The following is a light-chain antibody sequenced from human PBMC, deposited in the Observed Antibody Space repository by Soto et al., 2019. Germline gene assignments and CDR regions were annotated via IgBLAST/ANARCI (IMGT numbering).Light chain of an antibody. V-gene: IGKV1-8*01. CDR1: QGISSY. J-gene: IGKJ1*01. Sequence: AIRMTQSPSSLSASTGDRVTITCRASQGISSYLAWYQQKPGKAPKLMIYAASTLQSGVPSRFRGSGSGTEFTLTISSLKPDDFETYYCQQYDSYSITFGQGTKVDIK. CDR2: AAS. CDR3: QQYDSYSIT.